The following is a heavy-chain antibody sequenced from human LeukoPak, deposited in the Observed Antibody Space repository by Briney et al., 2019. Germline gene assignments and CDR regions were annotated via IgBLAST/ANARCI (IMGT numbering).Heavy chain of an antibody. J-gene: IGHJ4*02. CDR1: GFTFSSYA. Sequence: GGSLRLSCAASGFTFSSYAMSWVRQTPGKGLEWVSSISGGGDSEYYADSVKGRFTISRDKSKNTLYVQMNSLRADDTAVYYCTKDASYAREFANSGFFIDWGQGTLVTVSS. V-gene: IGHV3-23*01. CDR3: TKDASYAREFANSGFFID. CDR2: ISGGGDSE. D-gene: IGHD3-22*01.